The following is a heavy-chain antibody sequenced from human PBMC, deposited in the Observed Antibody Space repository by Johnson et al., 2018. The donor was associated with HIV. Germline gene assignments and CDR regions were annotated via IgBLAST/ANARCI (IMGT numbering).Heavy chain of an antibody. CDR1: GFTFSSYA. Sequence: QVQLVESGGGVVQPGRSLRLSCAASGFTFSSYAMHWVRQAPGKGLEWVAVISYDGSNKYYADSVKGLFTISRDNSKNTLYLQMNSLRAEDTAVYYCAKTYSGSNRDAFDIWGQGTMVTVSS. CDR3: AKTYSGSNRDAFDI. D-gene: IGHD1-26*01. V-gene: IGHV3-30*04. J-gene: IGHJ3*02. CDR2: ISYDGSNK.